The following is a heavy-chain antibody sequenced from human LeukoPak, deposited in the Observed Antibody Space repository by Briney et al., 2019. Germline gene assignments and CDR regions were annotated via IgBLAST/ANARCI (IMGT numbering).Heavy chain of an antibody. CDR1: GFTFSNYW. CDR2: IKSDASEK. Sequence: GGSLRLSCAASGFTFSNYWMAWLRQAPGKGLEWVALIKSDASEKYYVDSVKGRFTISRDNAKNTLYLQMDSLRAEDTAVYYCARDLNRRVFTDYWGQGTLVTVSS. J-gene: IGHJ4*02. CDR3: ARDLNRRVFTDY. V-gene: IGHV3-7*04.